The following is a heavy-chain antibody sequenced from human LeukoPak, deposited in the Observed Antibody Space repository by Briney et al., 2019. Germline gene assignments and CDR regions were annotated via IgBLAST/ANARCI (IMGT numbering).Heavy chain of an antibody. J-gene: IGHJ5*02. D-gene: IGHD3-22*01. CDR1: GFTFDDYG. CDR2: TNWNGGST. Sequence: PGGSLRLSCAASGFTFDDYGMSWVRQAPGKGLEWVSGTNWNGGSTGYADSAKGRFTISRDNAKNSLYLQMNSLRAEDTALYYCASLYYYDSSGHPWGQGTLVTVSS. V-gene: IGHV3-20*04. CDR3: ASLYYYDSSGHP.